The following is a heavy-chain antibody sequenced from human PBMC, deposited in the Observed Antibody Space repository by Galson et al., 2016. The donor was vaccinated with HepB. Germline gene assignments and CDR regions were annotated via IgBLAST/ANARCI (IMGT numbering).Heavy chain of an antibody. J-gene: IGHJ6*02. CDR1: GFSLSTSGMA. D-gene: IGHD4-17*01. V-gene: IGHV2-70*01. Sequence: PALVKPTQTLTMTCTFSGFSLSTSGMAVSWIRQLPGKALEWLAVIDWNGNKFYSPSPTTRLTISKDTSKNQVVLTLTNMDPVDTATYFCARYLRSHGYYVMDVWGQGTTVTVSS. CDR3: ARYLRSHGYYVMDV. CDR2: IDWNGNK.